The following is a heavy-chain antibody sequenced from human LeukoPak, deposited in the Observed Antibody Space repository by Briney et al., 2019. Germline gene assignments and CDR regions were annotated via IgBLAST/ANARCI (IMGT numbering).Heavy chain of an antibody. CDR2: ISAYNGNT. J-gene: IGHJ5*02. CDR1: GYTFTSYG. CDR3: ARDGVGIFGVVIHNWFDP. V-gene: IGHV1-18*01. D-gene: IGHD3-3*01. Sequence: ASVKVSCKASGYTFTSYGISWVRQAPEQGLEWMGWISAYNGNTNYAQKLQGRVTMTTDTSTSTAYMELRSLRSDDTAVYYCARDGVGIFGVVIHNWFDPWGQGTLVTVSS.